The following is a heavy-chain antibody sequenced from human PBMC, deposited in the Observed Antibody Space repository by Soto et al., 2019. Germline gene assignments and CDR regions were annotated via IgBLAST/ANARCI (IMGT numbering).Heavy chain of an antibody. CDR2: IDPSDSYT. J-gene: IGHJ4*02. Sequence: PGESLKISCKGSGYTFTTYWINWVRQMPGKGLEWMGKIDPSDSYTNYSPSFQGHVTFSADKSITTVFLQWSSLRASDTAMYYCARQIYDSDTGPNFQYYFDSWGQGTPVTVSS. V-gene: IGHV5-10-1*01. CDR3: ARQIYDSDTGPNFQYYFDS. CDR1: GYTFTTYW. D-gene: IGHD3-22*01.